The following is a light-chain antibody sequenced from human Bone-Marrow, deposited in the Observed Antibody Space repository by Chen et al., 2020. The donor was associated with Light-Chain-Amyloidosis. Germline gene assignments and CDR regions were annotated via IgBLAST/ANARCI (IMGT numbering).Light chain of an antibody. J-gene: IGLJ1*01. CDR3: SSSTITNTLV. V-gene: IGLV2-14*01. CDR2: EVT. CDR1: SCDVGGDNH. Sequence: QSALTQHASVYGSAGQSLTISCTGTSCDVGGDNHVSWDQQHPDKAPKLIIYEVTNRPSCVPDRFSGSKSDNTASLTISVLQTEYEADYFCSSSTITNTLVFGSGTRVTVL.